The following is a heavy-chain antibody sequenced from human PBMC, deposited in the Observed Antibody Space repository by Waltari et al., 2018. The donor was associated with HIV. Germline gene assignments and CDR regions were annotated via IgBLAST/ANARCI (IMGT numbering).Heavy chain of an antibody. Sequence: QVQLVQSGAEVKKPGSSVKVSCKASGGTFSSYAISWVRQAPGQGLEWMGGSIPICGTANYAQKFQGRVTITADESTSTAYMELSSLRSEDTAVYYCASTYCSGGSCYSGLFDYWGQGTLVTVSS. CDR3: ASTYCSGGSCYSGLFDY. J-gene: IGHJ4*02. CDR1: GGTFSSYA. D-gene: IGHD2-15*01. V-gene: IGHV1-69*12. CDR2: SIPICGTA.